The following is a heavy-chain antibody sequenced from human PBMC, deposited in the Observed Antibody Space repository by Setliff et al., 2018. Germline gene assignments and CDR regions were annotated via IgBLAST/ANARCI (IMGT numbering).Heavy chain of an antibody. CDR3: AKELIEVMMTGLEF. CDR1: GYTFSDYG. J-gene: IGHJ4*02. Sequence: ASVKVSCKASGYTFSDYGISWVRLAPGHGLEWMGWISPYTGRTFYAPQFQDRVIMTTDTSTNTAYLDLRSLRSDDTAVYYCAKELIEVMMTGLEFWGQGSMVTVSS. V-gene: IGHV1-18*01. CDR2: ISPYTGRT. D-gene: IGHD3-22*01.